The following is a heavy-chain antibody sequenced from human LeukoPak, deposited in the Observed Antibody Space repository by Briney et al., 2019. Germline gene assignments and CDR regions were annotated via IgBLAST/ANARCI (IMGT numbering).Heavy chain of an antibody. CDR1: GGSISSGSYY. CDR3: ARNELRVGATVTDY. D-gene: IGHD1-26*01. CDR2: IYTSGST. V-gene: IGHV4-61*02. Sequence: SQTLSLTCTVSGGSISSGSYYWSWIRQPAGKGLEWIGRIYTSGSTNYNPSLKSRVTMSVDTSKNQFSLKLSSVTAADTAVYYCARNELRVGATVTDYWGQGTLVTVSS. J-gene: IGHJ4*02.